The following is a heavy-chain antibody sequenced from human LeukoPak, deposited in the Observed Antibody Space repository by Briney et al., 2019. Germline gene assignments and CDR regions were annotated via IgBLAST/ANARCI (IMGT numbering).Heavy chain of an antibody. D-gene: IGHD3-9*01. CDR1: GGSISSGDYY. J-gene: IGHJ4*02. CDR2: IYYSGST. CDR3: ASNYDNLTGYPFY. V-gene: IGHV4-30-4*01. Sequence: SETLSLTCTVSGGSISSGDYYWSWIRQPPGKGLEWIGYIYYSGSTYYNPSLKSRVTISVDTSKNQFSLKLSSVTAADTAVYYCASNYDNLTGYPFYWGQGTLVTVSS.